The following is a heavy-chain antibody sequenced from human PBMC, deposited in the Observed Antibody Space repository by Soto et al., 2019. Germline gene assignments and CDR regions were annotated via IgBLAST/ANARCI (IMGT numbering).Heavy chain of an antibody. V-gene: IGHV3-23*01. CDR3: AKFLSTTVTYYYYYGMDA. Sequence: EVQLLESGGGVVQPGGSLRLSCAASGFTFSSYAMSWVRQAPGKWLEWVSAISGSGGSTYYADSVKGRFTISRDNSKNTLYLQMNSLRAEDTAVYYCAKFLSTTVTYYYYYGMDAWGQGTTVTVSS. CDR1: GFTFSSYA. J-gene: IGHJ6*02. D-gene: IGHD4-17*01. CDR2: ISGSGGST.